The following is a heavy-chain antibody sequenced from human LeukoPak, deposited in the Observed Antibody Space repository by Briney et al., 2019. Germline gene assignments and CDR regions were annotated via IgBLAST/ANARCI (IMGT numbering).Heavy chain of an antibody. Sequence: PGGSLRLSCAASGFTFSSYGMHWVRQAPGKGLEWVAVISYDGSNKYYADSVKGRFTISRDNSKNTLYLQMNSLRAEDTAVYYCARAYYGDYLDYWGQGTLVTVSS. V-gene: IGHV3-30*03. CDR2: ISYDGSNK. J-gene: IGHJ4*02. D-gene: IGHD3-22*01. CDR3: ARAYYGDYLDY. CDR1: GFTFSSYG.